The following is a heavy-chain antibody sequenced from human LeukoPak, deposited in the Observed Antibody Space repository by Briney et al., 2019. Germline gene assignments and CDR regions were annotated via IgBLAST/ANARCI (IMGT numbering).Heavy chain of an antibody. Sequence: ASVKLSCTPSGYALSSYYMHWVRQSPGPGVGWLGIIDLRGGSTRYAQKFQGRVTMSSDTSTSTVYMELSSLRSEDTAVYYCARDGAPGVVVPAALDYWGQGTLVTVSS. CDR2: IDLRGGST. V-gene: IGHV1-46*01. D-gene: IGHD2-2*01. J-gene: IGHJ4*02. CDR3: ARDGAPGVVVPAALDY. CDR1: GYALSSYY.